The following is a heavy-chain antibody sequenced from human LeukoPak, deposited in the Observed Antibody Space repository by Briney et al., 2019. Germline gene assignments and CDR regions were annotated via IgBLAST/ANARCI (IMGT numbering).Heavy chain of an antibody. D-gene: IGHD2-2*01. CDR2: IYHSGST. V-gene: IGHV4-59*12. J-gene: IGHJ4*02. CDR3: ARMGGAYCSSTSCPAGY. CDR1: GGSISSYY. Sequence: PSETLSLTCTVSGGSISSYYWSWIRQPPGKGLEWIGYIYHSGSTYYNPSLKSRVTISVDRSKNQFSLKLSSVTAADTAVYYCARMGGAYCSSTSCPAGYWGQGTLVTVSS.